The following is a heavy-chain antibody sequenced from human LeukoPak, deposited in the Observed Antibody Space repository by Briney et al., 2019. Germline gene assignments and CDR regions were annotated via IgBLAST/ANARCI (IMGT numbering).Heavy chain of an antibody. CDR3: ARDGSYGDPTLDY. V-gene: IGHV3-33*01. CDR1: GFTFSSYG. CDR2: IWYDGSNK. Sequence: PGGSLRLSCAASGFTFSSYGMHWVRQAPGKGLEWVAVIWYDGSNKYYADSVKGRFTISRDNSKNTLYLQMNSLRAEDTAVYYCARDGSYGDPTLDYWGQGTLVTVSS. D-gene: IGHD4-17*01. J-gene: IGHJ4*02.